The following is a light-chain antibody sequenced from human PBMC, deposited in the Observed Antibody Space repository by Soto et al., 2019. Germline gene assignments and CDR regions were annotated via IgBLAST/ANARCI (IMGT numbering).Light chain of an antibody. J-gene: IGKJ1*01. CDR3: QQYGGSPRT. CDR1: QSVDNNY. Sequence: EIVLTQSPGTLSLSPGDRATLSCRASQSVDNNYLAWYQQRPGQAPRLLIYGTSTRATDIPDRFSGSGSGTDFSLTISRLEPEDFAVYYCQQYGGSPRTFGQGTKVEIK. V-gene: IGKV3-20*01. CDR2: GTS.